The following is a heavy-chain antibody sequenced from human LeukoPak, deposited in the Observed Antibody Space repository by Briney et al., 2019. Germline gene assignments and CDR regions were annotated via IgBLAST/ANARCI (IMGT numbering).Heavy chain of an antibody. D-gene: IGHD3-9*01. CDR1: GITFSNPW. Sequence: GGPRRFSCAPSGITFSNPWMSWVRQAPGKGLEWVAGIKSKTDGGTTDYAAPVKGRFSISRDDSKNTLYLQMNSLKTEDTAVYYCTSDYDILTGYVDYWGQGTLVTVSS. V-gene: IGHV3-15*01. CDR3: TSDYDILTGYVDY. CDR2: IKSKTDGGTT. J-gene: IGHJ4*02.